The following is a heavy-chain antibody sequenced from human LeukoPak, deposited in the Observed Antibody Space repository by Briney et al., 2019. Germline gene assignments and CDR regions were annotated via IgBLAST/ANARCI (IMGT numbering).Heavy chain of an antibody. CDR3: ASRYFSSASCYFDY. CDR2: IYYSGST. Sequence: SETLSLTCTVSGGSISSSTYYWGWIRQPPGKGLEWIGSIYYSGSTYYNPSLKSRVTISVDTSKNRFSLKVSFVTAANTAFYFCASRYFSSASCYFDYWGQGTLVTVSS. V-gene: IGHV4-39*01. CDR1: GGSISSSTYY. D-gene: IGHD2-2*01. J-gene: IGHJ4*02.